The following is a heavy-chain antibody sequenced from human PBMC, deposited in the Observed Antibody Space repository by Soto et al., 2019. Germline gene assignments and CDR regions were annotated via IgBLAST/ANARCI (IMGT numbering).Heavy chain of an antibody. CDR1: GYTLTKLS. CDR2: FEPEDGQT. D-gene: IGHD2-21*01. Sequence: ASVKVSCKVSGYTLTKLSMHWVRQAPGKGLEWMGGFEPEDGQTIYAQKFQGRVTMTEDTSTDTAYMELSSLRSEDTAVYYCATDPCGGDCYSGFDYWGQGTLVTVSS. V-gene: IGHV1-24*01. J-gene: IGHJ4*02. CDR3: ATDPCGGDCYSGFDY.